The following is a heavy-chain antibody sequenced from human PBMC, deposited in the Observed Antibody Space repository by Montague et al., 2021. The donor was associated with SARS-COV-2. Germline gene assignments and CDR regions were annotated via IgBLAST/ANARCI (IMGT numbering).Heavy chain of an antibody. V-gene: IGHV4-4*09. J-gene: IGHJ2*01. CDR1: GGSINDHY. D-gene: IGHD3-22*01. CDR3: ARRGYYDSAGYHWHLDL. Sequence: SETLSLTCTVSGGSINDHYRSWIRQSPGKGLEWIGYISSNGKTNYNPSLKSRVTLSADASRNEFSLKLDSVTAADTAVYFCARRGYYDSAGYHWHLDLWGRGMLFPVSS. CDR2: ISSNGKT.